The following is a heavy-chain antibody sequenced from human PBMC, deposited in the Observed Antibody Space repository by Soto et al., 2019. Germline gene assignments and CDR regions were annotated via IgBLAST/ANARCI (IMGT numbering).Heavy chain of an antibody. D-gene: IGHD3-22*01. CDR3: ASLGDYYHTFSY. CDR2: VYYTGTT. Sequence: SETLSLTCSVSGSPIGIYYWSWFRQPPGQGLEWLGYVYYTGTTTYNPSLKSRLTISLDTSKTQFSLKLGSVTAADTAVYYCASLGDYYHTFSYWRDGALVTVSS. J-gene: IGHJ4*01. CDR1: GSPIGIYY. V-gene: IGHV4-59*08.